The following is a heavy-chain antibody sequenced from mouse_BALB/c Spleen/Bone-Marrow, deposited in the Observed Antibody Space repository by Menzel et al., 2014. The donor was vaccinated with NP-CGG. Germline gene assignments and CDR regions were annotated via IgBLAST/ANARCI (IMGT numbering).Heavy chain of an antibody. D-gene: IGHD1-1*01. CDR3: ARGSYYEGAMDY. CDR2: IGASGST. V-gene: IGHV2-9*02. Sequence: VQLVESGPGLVAPSQSLSITCTVSGFSLTSYGVHWVRQPPGKVLEWLGVIGASGSTNYNSALMCRLSISKDNYKSQVFLKMNSLQTDNTAMYYCARGSYYEGAMDYWGQGTSVTLSS. CDR1: GFSLTSYG. J-gene: IGHJ4*01.